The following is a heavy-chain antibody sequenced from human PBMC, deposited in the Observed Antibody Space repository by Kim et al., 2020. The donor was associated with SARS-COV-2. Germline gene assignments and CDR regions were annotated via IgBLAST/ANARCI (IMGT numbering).Heavy chain of an antibody. CDR3: ARVVDRAKTWVD. CDR2: IHPYGTT. J-gene: IGHJ4*02. CDR1: GGSFNDYY. V-gene: IGHV4-34*01. D-gene: IGHD5-18*01. Sequence: SETLSLTCAVYGGSFNDYYWSWIRQPPGKGLEWIGEIHPYGTTSYNPSLSSRVTISADTSKNQFSLRLTSVTAADTALSYCARVVDRAKTWVDWGPGSPV.